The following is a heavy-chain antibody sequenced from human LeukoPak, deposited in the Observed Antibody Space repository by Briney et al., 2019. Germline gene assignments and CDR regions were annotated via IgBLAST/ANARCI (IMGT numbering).Heavy chain of an antibody. Sequence: ASVKVSCKASGYTFTSYDINWVRQATGQGLEWMGWMNPNSGNTGYAQKFQGRVTMTRNTSISTAYMELSSLRSEDTAVYYCARGVCGGSSSSWCNWFDPWGQGTLVTVSS. CDR1: GYTFTSYD. CDR3: ARGVCGGSSSSWCNWFDP. CDR2: MNPNSGNT. D-gene: IGHD6-13*01. J-gene: IGHJ5*02. V-gene: IGHV1-8*01.